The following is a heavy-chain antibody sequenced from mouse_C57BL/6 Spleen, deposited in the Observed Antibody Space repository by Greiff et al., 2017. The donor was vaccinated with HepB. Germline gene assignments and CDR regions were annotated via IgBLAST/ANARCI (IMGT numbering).Heavy chain of an antibody. Sequence: EVKLQESGGDLVKPGGSLKLSCAASGFTFSSYGMSWVRQTPDKRLEWVATISSGGSYTYYPDSVKGRFTISRDNAKNTLYLQMSSLKSEDTAMYDCARRRGSSYDYAMDYWGQGTSVTVSS. J-gene: IGHJ4*01. CDR1: GFTFSSYG. CDR3: ARRRGSSYDYAMDY. D-gene: IGHD1-1*01. V-gene: IGHV5-6*02. CDR2: ISSGGSYT.